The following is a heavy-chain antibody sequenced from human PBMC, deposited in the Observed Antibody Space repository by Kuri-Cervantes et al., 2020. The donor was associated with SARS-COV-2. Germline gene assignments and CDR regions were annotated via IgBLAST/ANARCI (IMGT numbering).Heavy chain of an antibody. J-gene: IGHJ4*02. CDR3: AKVSNILELLDPFDY. CDR2: ISRNSNYI. V-gene: IGHV3-21*04. Sequence: GESLKISCAASGFDFSLYNMNWVRQAPGKGLEWVSRISRNSNYIDYADSVKGRFTISRDNSKNTLYLQMNSLRAEDTAVYYCAKVSNILELLDPFDYWGQGTLVTVSS. CDR1: GFDFSLYN. D-gene: IGHD1-7*01.